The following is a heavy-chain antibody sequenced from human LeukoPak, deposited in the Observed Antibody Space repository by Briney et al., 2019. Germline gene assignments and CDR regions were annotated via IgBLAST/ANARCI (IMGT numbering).Heavy chain of an antibody. CDR3: ARESSGWLYYYYYYMDV. D-gene: IGHD6-19*01. CDR1: GFTFSNYN. J-gene: IGHJ6*03. CDR2: ISTSSSYI. V-gene: IGHV3-21*01. Sequence: GGSLRLSCAASGFTFSNYNMNWVRQAPGKGLEWVSSISTSSSYIYYADSVKGRFTISRDNAKNSLYLQMNSLRAEDTAVYYCARESSGWLYYYYYYMDVWGKGTTVTVSS.